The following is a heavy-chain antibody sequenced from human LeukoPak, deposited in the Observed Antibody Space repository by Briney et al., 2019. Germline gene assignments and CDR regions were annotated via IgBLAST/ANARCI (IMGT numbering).Heavy chain of an antibody. D-gene: IGHD3-10*01. CDR2: IYYSGST. V-gene: IGHV4-39*01. CDR3: ARRDRVRTLYYYYGMDV. J-gene: IGHJ6*02. Sequence: SETLSLTCTVSGSSISSSSYYWGWIRQPPGKGLEWIGSIYYSGSTYYNPSLKSRVTISVDTSKNQFSLKLSSVTAADTAVYYCARRDRVRTLYYYYGMDVWGQGTTVTVSS. CDR1: GSSISSSSYY.